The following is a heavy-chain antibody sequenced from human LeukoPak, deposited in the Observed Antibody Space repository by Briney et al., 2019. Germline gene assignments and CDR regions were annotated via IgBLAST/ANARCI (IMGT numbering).Heavy chain of an antibody. CDR1: GFILNNHA. CDR3: AKNVMVKRYIDY. V-gene: IGHV3-23*01. D-gene: IGHD5-18*01. Sequence: GGSLRLSCAASGFILNNHAMTWVRQAPGKGLQWNSVISGSGRTIEYEDSVKGRFTISRDNSKNTVSLQMNNLRVEDTAIYYCAKNVMVKRYIDYWGQGTSVTVSS. J-gene: IGHJ4*02. CDR2: ISGSGRTI.